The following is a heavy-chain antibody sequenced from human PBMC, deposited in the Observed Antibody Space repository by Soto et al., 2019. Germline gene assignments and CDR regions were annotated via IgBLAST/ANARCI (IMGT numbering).Heavy chain of an antibody. CDR3: ARSDSSGWYHVSGVDY. D-gene: IGHD6-19*01. V-gene: IGHV3-30*03. CDR1: GFTFSSYG. CDR2: ISHDGSNK. Sequence: GGSLRLSCAASGFTFSSYGMHWVRQAPGKGLEWVAVISHDGSNKYYADSVKGRFTISRDNSKNTLYLQMNSLRAEDTAVYYCARSDSSGWYHVSGVDYWGQGTLVTVSS. J-gene: IGHJ4*02.